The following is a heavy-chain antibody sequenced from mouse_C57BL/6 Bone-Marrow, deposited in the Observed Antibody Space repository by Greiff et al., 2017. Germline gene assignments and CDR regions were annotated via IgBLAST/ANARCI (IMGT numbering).Heavy chain of an antibody. Sequence: VHLVESGPGLVAPSQSLSITCTVSGFSLTSYGVHWVRQPPGKGLEWLVVIWSDGSTTYTSALKSRLSISKDNSKSHVFLKMNSLQTDDTAMYYWARQDYCGSSYAMDDWGQGTSVTVSS. J-gene: IGHJ4*01. V-gene: IGHV2-6-1*01. CDR2: IWSDGST. CDR3: ARQDYCGSSYAMDD. D-gene: IGHD1-1*01. CDR1: GFSLTSYG.